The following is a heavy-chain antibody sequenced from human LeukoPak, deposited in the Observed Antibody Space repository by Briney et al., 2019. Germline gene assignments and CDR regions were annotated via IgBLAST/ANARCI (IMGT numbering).Heavy chain of an antibody. J-gene: IGHJ4*02. V-gene: IGHV3-20*04. Sequence: GGSLRLSCAASGFTFDDYGMSWVRQAPGKGLEWVSGINWNGGSTGYADPVKGRFTISRDNAKNSLYLQMNSLRAEDTALYYCARDLNVVVVAATPGYWGQGTLVTVSS. CDR1: GFTFDDYG. CDR3: ARDLNVVVVAATPGY. CDR2: INWNGGST. D-gene: IGHD2-15*01.